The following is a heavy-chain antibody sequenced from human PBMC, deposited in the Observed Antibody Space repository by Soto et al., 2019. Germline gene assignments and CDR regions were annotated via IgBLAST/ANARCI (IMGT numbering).Heavy chain of an antibody. Sequence: PGGSLRLACATSGFTFGDYAMSWVRQAPGKGLEWVGFIRSKAYDGTTEYAASVKGRFTISRDDSKSIAYLQMNSLKTEDTAVYYCTRYPHTSSWYPYYFDSWGQGTLVTVSS. V-gene: IGHV3-49*04. J-gene: IGHJ4*02. CDR2: IRSKAYDGTT. D-gene: IGHD6-13*01. CDR1: GFTFGDYA. CDR3: TRYPHTSSWYPYYFDS.